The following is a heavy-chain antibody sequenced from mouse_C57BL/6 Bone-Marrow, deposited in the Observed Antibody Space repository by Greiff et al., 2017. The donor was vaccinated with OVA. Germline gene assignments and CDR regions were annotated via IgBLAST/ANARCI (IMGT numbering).Heavy chain of an antibody. Sequence: EVKLVESGAELVRPGASVKLSCTASGFNIKDDYMHWVKQRPEQGLEWIGWIDPENGDTEYASKFQGKATITADTSSNTAYLQLSSLTSEDTAVYYCTTWYYGSSYWYFDVWGTGTTVTVSS. CDR2: IDPENGDT. J-gene: IGHJ1*03. D-gene: IGHD1-1*01. CDR3: TTWYYGSSYWYFDV. CDR1: GFNIKDDY. V-gene: IGHV14-4*01.